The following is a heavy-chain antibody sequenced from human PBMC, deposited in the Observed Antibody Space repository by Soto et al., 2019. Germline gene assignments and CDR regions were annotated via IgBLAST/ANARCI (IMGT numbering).Heavy chain of an antibody. J-gene: IGHJ4*02. D-gene: IGHD2-2*01. CDR1: GGSFIGYY. CDR2: INHSGIT. V-gene: IGHV4-34*01. Sequence: SETLSLTCAVYGGSFIGYYCSWIRHPPWKGLEWIGEINHSGITNYNPYLKSRVTISVDTYKNQFSLKLSSVTAADTAVYYCAAPSTHYNFAYWGQGTLVSFSS. CDR3: AAPSTHYNFAY.